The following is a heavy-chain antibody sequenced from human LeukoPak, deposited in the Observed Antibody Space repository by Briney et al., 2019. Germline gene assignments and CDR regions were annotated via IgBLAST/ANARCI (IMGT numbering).Heavy chain of an antibody. CDR3: ARSDYGDSKLDY. V-gene: IGHV4-59*01. CDR2: IYYSGST. J-gene: IGHJ4*02. CDR1: GGSISSYY. D-gene: IGHD4-17*01. Sequence: KPSETLSLTCTVSGGSISSYYWSWIRQPPGKGLEWIGYIYYSGSTNYNPSLKSRVTISVDTSKNQFSLKLSSVTAADTAVYYCARSDYGDSKLDYWGQGTLSPSPQ.